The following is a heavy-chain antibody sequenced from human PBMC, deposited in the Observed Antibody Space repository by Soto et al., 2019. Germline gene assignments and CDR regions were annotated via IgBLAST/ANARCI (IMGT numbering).Heavy chain of an antibody. J-gene: IGHJ4*02. D-gene: IGHD1-26*01. CDR3: VRDVGFDFDR. Sequence: PSQTLSLTCAISGDSVFSNTAAWNWIRQSPSRGLEWLGRTYYRSKWYNDYGVTVKTRIAINLDTSKNQFSLHLTSVTPDDTDLHDCVRDVGFDFDRWGQGTKVTVSS. CDR2: TYYRSKWYN. CDR1: GDSVFSNTAA. V-gene: IGHV6-1*01.